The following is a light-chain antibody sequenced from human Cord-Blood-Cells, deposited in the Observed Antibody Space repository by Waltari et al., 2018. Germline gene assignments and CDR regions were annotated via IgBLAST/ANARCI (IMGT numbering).Light chain of an antibody. J-gene: IGLJ1*01. CDR1: SSDVGGYNY. CDR2: DVS. CDR3: SSYTSSSTYV. Sequence: QSALTQPASVSGSPGQSITISCTGTSSDVGGYNYVSCYQQHPGKAPKLMIYDVSKRPSGVSKRFSGSKSGNTASLTISGLQAEDEADYYCSSYTSSSTYVFGTGTKVTVL. V-gene: IGLV2-14*01.